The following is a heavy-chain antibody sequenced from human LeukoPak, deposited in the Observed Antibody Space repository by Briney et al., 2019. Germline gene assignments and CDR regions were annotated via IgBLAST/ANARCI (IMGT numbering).Heavy chain of an antibody. J-gene: IGHJ6*04. CDR1: GGTFSSYA. CDR2: IIPIFGTA. D-gene: IGHD1-1*01. V-gene: IGHV1-69*13. Sequence: ASVKVSCKASGGTFSSYAISWVRQAPGQGLEWMGGIIPIFGTANYAQKFQGRVTITADESTSTAYMELSSLRSEDTAVYYCASPQEYTPYHYYGMDVWGKGTTVTVSS. CDR3: ASPQEYTPYHYYGMDV.